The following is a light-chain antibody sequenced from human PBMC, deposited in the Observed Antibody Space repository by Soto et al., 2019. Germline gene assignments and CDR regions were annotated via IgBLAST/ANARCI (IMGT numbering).Light chain of an antibody. V-gene: IGKV1-27*01. CDR1: QDISNY. CDR2: AAS. Sequence: DIQMTQSPSSLSAYVGDRVTITCRASQDISNYLAWYQQKPGKVPKLLISAASTLQSGVPSRFSGSGSGTDFTLTISSLQPEDVAVYYCQKYKSVPYTFGQGTKLEIK. J-gene: IGKJ2*01. CDR3: QKYKSVPYT.